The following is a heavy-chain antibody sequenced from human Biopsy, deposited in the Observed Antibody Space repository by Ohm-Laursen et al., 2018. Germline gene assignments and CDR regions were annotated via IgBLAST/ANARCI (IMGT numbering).Heavy chain of an antibody. CDR3: AGGPGKLWSGYYT. D-gene: IGHD3-3*01. CDR2: IYSDGNT. CDR1: GFTFTNYA. V-gene: IGHV3-53*01. Sequence: SLRLSCAASGFTFTNYAMTWVRQAPGKGLQWVSLIYSDGNTYYADSVKGRFTISRDIPRNTLYLQMNSLRAEDTAVYYCAGGPGKLWSGYYTWGQGSLVSVSS. J-gene: IGHJ5*02.